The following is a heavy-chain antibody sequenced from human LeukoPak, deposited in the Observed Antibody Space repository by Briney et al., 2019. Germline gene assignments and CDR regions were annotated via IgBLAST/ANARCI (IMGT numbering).Heavy chain of an antibody. J-gene: IGHJ4*02. Sequence: ASVKVSCKASGYTFTVYYIHWVRQAPGQGPEWTGWINPNSGGTNYAQKFQGRVTMTRDTSISTAYMELSRLRSDDTAVYYCARDRSRIADYWGQGTLVTVSS. CDR2: INPNSGGT. D-gene: IGHD6-13*01. CDR3: ARDRSRIADY. CDR1: GYTFTVYY. V-gene: IGHV1-2*02.